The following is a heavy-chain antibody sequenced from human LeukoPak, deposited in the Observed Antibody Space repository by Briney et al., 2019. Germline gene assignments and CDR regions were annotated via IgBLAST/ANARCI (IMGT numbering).Heavy chain of an antibody. J-gene: IGHJ4*02. V-gene: IGHV3-64*02. CDR2: INTDGRIT. Sequence: GGSLRLSCVASGFSFRNYAIHWVRQAPGKGLEYVSVINTDGRITYYAGSVKGRFTISRDNSKNTLYLQMNSLRVEDTAVYYCAKANQWLVRQIYYFDYWGQGTLVTVSS. CDR3: AKANQWLVRQIYYFDY. D-gene: IGHD6-19*01. CDR1: GFSFRNYA.